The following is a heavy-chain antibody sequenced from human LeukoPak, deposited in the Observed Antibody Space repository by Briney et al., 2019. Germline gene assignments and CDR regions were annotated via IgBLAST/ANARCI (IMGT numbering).Heavy chain of an antibody. V-gene: IGHV3-48*02. Sequence: QAGGSLRLSCAASGFSFGTYRMNWVRQAPGKGLEWVSYISDSSSTIYYADSVKGRFTISRDNAKNSLFLQMNSLRDEDTAVYYCARRYYYGSGRELDYWGQGTLVTVSS. CDR1: GFSFGTYR. CDR3: ARRYYYGSGRELDY. CDR2: ISDSSSTI. J-gene: IGHJ4*02. D-gene: IGHD3-10*01.